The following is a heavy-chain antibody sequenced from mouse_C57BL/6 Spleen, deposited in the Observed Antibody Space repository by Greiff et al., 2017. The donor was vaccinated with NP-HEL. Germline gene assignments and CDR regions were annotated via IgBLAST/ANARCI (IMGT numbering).Heavy chain of an antibody. J-gene: IGHJ4*01. Sequence: QVQLQQPGAELVKPGASVKLSCKASGYTFTSYWMHWVKQRPGQGLEWIGMIHPHSGSTNYNEKFKSKATLTVDKSSSPAYMQLSSLTSEDSAVYYGARGYGNYAMDDWGQGTSVTVSS. CDR2: IHPHSGST. CDR1: GYTFTSYW. V-gene: IGHV1-64*01. CDR3: ARGYGNYAMDD. D-gene: IGHD2-10*02.